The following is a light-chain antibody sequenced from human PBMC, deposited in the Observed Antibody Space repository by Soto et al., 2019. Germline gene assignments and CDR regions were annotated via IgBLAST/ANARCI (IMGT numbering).Light chain of an antibody. CDR3: QQFSSYPLT. CDR2: DAS. Sequence: VCMNYPSPLTLSPVERVPLSCRASQTVRNNYLAWYQQKPGQAPRLLIYDASSRATGIPDRFSGGGSGTDFTLTISRLEPEDFAVYYCQQFSSYPLTFGGGTKVDIK. J-gene: IGKJ4*01. V-gene: IGKV3-20*01. CDR1: QTVRNNY.